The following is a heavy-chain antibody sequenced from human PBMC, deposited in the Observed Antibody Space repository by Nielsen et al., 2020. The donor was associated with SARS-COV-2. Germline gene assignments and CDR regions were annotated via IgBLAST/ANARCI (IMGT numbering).Heavy chain of an antibody. CDR1: GFTFSSYA. D-gene: IGHD4-11*01. V-gene: IGHV3-30-3*01. CDR3: ATITGNYGTGNV. Sequence: GESLKISCAASGFTFSSYAMHWVRQAPGKGLEWVAVISYDGSNKYYADSVKGRFTISRDNSKNTLYLQMNSLRAEDTAVYYCATITGNYGTGNVWGQGTTVTVSS. J-gene: IGHJ6*02. CDR2: ISYDGSNK.